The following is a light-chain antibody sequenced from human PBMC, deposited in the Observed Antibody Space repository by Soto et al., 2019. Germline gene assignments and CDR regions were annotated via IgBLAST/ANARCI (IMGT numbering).Light chain of an antibody. Sequence: IVLTQSPGTLSLSPGERATLSCRASQNIGTYLAWYQHKPGQAPSVLIFGASTRANGVPDRFSGSGSGTDFTLTITRLEPEDFAVYFCHQYGGSPITFGQGTRLEIK. CDR1: QNIGTY. V-gene: IGKV3-20*01. J-gene: IGKJ5*01. CDR2: GAS. CDR3: HQYGGSPIT.